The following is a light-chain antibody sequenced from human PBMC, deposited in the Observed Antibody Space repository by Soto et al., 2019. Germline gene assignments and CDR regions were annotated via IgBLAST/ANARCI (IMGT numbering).Light chain of an antibody. CDR1: SSDVGGHKY. CDR2: EVS. V-gene: IGLV2-14*01. Sequence: QSVLTQPASVSGSPGQSVTISCTGTSSDVGGHKYVSWYQQHPDKAPKVLIFEVSNRPSGISNRFSGSKSGNTASLTISGLQAEDEADYYCSSYTSSTTSVAFGGGTKLTVL. CDR3: SSYTSSTTSVA. J-gene: IGLJ2*01.